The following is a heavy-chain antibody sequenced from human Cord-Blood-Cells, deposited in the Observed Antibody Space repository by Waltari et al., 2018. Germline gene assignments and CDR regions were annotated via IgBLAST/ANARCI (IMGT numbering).Heavy chain of an antibody. V-gene: IGHV1-2*02. CDR1: GYTFTGYY. CDR3: ARQVLGDWYFDL. Sequence: QVQLVQSGAEVKKPGASVKVSCKASGYTFTGYYMHWVRQAPGQGLEWRGWINPNRGGTNYAQKFQGRVTMTRDTSISTAYMELSRLRSDDTAVYYCARQVLGDWYFDLWGRGTLVTVSS. CDR2: INPNRGGT. J-gene: IGHJ2*01.